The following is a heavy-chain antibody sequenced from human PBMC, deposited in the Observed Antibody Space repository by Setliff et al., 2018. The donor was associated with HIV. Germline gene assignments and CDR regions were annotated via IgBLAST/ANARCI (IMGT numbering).Heavy chain of an antibody. CDR2: IYYSGST. CDR3: ARQVTVVGYFETAAGSFNY. Sequence: PSETLSLTCTVSGGSLSSSNYYCGWIRQPPGKGLEWIGTIYYSGSTYYNPSLKSRVTISTDTSKNQFSLKVRSVTAADTAVYYCARQVTVVGYFETAAGSFNYWGPGTLVTVSS. V-gene: IGHV4-39*01. J-gene: IGHJ4*02. CDR1: GGSLSSSNYY. D-gene: IGHD2-21*01.